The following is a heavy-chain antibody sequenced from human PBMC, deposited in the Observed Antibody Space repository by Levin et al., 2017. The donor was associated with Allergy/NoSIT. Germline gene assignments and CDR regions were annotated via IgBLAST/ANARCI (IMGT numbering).Heavy chain of an antibody. D-gene: IGHD3-9*01. Sequence: HPGGSLRLSCAASGFTVSSNYMSWVRQAPGKGLEWVSVIYSGGSTYYADSVKGRFTISRDNSKNTLYLQMNSLRAEDTAVYYCASLRYFDSPLDYWGQGTLVTVSS. CDR3: ASLRYFDSPLDY. CDR2: IYSGGST. V-gene: IGHV3-66*02. J-gene: IGHJ4*02. CDR1: GFTVSSNY.